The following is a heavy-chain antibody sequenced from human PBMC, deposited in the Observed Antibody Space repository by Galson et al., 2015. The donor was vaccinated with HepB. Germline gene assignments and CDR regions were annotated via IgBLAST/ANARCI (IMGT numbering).Heavy chain of an antibody. V-gene: IGHV4-31*03. D-gene: IGHD3-9*01. Sequence: QVQLQESGPGLVEPSQTLSLTCTVSGDSISSGTYYWSWIRQPPGKGLEWFGFISYSGSTYYNPSLKSRATISVDTSKTQFSLNLSSVTAADTAVFYCARHGDALAGFPYFDYWGQGALVTVST. J-gene: IGHJ4*02. CDR2: ISYSGST. CDR3: ARHGDALAGFPYFDY. CDR1: GDSISSGTYY.